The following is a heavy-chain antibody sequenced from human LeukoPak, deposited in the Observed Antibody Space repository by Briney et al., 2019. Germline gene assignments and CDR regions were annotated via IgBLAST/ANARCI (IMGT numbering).Heavy chain of an antibody. V-gene: IGHV3-23*01. Sequence: GGSLRLSCAASGFIFSSHGMSWVRQAPGKGLEWVSGISGSDSITYYTDSVKGRFTISRDISKNTLYLQMKSLRVEDTAVYYCAKATGGTTWVFDYWGQGTLVTVSS. D-gene: IGHD4-23*01. J-gene: IGHJ4*02. CDR2: ISGSDSIT. CDR1: GFIFSSHG. CDR3: AKATGGTTWVFDY.